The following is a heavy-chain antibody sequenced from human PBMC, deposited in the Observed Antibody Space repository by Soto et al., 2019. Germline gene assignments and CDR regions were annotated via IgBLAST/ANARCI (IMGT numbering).Heavy chain of an antibody. CDR3: AKKVYYDTSGYPIRYFDF. CDR1: GFTFSNYG. D-gene: IGHD3-22*01. J-gene: IGHJ4*02. CDR2: ISSDGSHK. Sequence: GGSLRLSCAASGFTFSNYGMHWVRQAPGKGLEWVAVISSDGSHKYYVDSVVKGRFTISRDNSKNTLYLQMNSLRAEDTAVYYCAKKVYYDTSGYPIRYFDFWGQGTLVTVSS. V-gene: IGHV3-30*18.